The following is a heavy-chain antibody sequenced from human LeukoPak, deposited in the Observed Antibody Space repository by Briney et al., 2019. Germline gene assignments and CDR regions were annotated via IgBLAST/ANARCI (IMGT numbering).Heavy chain of an antibody. Sequence: GGSLRLSCAASGFTFSSYWMSWVRQAPGKGLEWVSSDGSGTGYTDSVKGRFTVSRDNARNTLYLQMNSLRAEDTAVYYCAKDYDYGDYNYYYYMDVWGKGTTVTISS. J-gene: IGHJ6*03. CDR1: GFTFSSYW. CDR3: AKDYDYGDYNYYYYMDV. CDR2: DGSGT. V-gene: IGHV3-74*01. D-gene: IGHD4-17*01.